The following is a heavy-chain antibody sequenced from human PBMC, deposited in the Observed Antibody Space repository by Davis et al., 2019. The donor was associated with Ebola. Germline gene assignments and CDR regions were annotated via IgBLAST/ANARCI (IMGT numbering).Heavy chain of an antibody. CDR3: ARGYCSGSSCYSVVSY. V-gene: IGHV3-11*04. CDR2: ISSSGTIV. CDR1: GFTFGDYF. Sequence: PGGSLRLSCAASGFTFGDYFMSWIRQAPGKGLEWVSYISSSGTIVYYADSVKGRFTISRDNAKNTLYLQMSSLRAEDTAVYYCARGYCSGSSCYSVVSYWGQGTLVTVSS. J-gene: IGHJ4*02. D-gene: IGHD2-15*01.